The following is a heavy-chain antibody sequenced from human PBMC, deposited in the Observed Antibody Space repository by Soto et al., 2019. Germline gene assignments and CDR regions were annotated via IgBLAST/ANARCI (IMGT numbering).Heavy chain of an antibody. J-gene: IGHJ1*01. CDR3: ARDEICDGVMCILGYIKQ. CDR1: GFIFRDYW. V-gene: IGHV3-7*03. CDR2: IKVDGTEK. D-gene: IGHD2-21*01. Sequence: LVDSGGGLVQPGGSLRLSCAASGFIFRDYWMNWVRQAPGKGPEWVANIKVDGTEKNYVDSVEGRFTIVRDNAKNLLCLQMFRLRVEDTAVYYCARDEICDGVMCILGYIKQWGQGTPVTVSS.